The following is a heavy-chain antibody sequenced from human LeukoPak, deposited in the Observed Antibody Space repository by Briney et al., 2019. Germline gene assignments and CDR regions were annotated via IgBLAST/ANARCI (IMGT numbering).Heavy chain of an antibody. CDR1: GYSFTSYW. J-gene: IGHJ4*02. CDR3: ARCYYYGSGSYVYFDY. Sequence: GESLKISCKGSGYSFTSYWIGWVRQMPGKGLEWMGIIYPGDSDTRYSPSFQGQVTISADKSISTAYLQWSSLKASDTAMYYCARCYYYGSGSYVYFDYWGQGTLVTVSS. CDR2: IYPGDSDT. V-gene: IGHV5-51*01. D-gene: IGHD3-10*01.